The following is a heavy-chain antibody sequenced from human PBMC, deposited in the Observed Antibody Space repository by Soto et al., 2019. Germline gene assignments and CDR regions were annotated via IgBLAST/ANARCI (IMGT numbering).Heavy chain of an antibody. J-gene: IGHJ4*02. V-gene: IGHV3-11*01. CDR2: ISSSGNTI. D-gene: IGHD3-22*01. Sequence: GGSLRLSCEASGFTFSDYYMNWILQAPGKGLEWVSYISSSGNTIYYADSVKGRFTISRDNARNSLYLQMNSLRAEDTALYYCARTPYYDMCQDYWGQGTLVTVSS. CDR3: ARTPYYDMCQDY. CDR1: GFTFSDYY.